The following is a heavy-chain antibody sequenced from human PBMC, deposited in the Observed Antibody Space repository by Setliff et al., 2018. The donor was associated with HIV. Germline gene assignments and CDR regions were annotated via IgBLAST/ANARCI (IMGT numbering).Heavy chain of an antibody. V-gene: IGHV1-18*01. CDR3: ARAGGFCNAATCLRGYDAFDI. J-gene: IGHJ3*02. CDR2: ISGFNGNT. Sequence: ASVKVSCKASGYFFNNYGIAWVRQAPGQGLEWMGWISGFNGNTNYAQILQGRVTVTTDTSTSTAYMELRSLRSDDTAVYYCARAGGFCNAATCLRGYDAFDIWDQGTTVTVSS. CDR1: GYFFNNYG. D-gene: IGHD2-15*01.